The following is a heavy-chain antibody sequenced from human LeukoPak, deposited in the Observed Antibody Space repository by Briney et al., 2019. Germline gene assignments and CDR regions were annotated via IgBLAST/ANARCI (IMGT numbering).Heavy chain of an antibody. CDR1: GGSISSGGYY. J-gene: IGHJ4*02. CDR2: LYYSGST. CDR3: ARATPKYSSGWPHFDY. Sequence: SETLSLTCTVSGGSISSGGYYWSWIRQHPGKGLEWIGNLYYSGSTYYNPSLKSRVTMSVDTSKNQFSLKLSSVTAADTAVYYCARATPKYSSGWPHFDYWGQGTLVTGSS. D-gene: IGHD6-19*01. V-gene: IGHV4-31*03.